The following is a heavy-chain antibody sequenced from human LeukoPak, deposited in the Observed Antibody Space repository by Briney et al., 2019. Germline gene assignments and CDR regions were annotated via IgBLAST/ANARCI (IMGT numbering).Heavy chain of an antibody. CDR3: ATSKDTAGGPY. CDR2: IRQDGGAT. CDR1: GFTFTSYW. D-gene: IGHD5-18*01. V-gene: IGHV3-7*01. Sequence: PGGSLRLSRAASGFTFTSYWMTWVRQAPGKGLEWLANIRQDGGATYYGGSVKGRFTISRDNAKNSLFLQMNSLRAEDTAVYYCATSKDTAGGPYWGQGTLVTVSS. J-gene: IGHJ4*02.